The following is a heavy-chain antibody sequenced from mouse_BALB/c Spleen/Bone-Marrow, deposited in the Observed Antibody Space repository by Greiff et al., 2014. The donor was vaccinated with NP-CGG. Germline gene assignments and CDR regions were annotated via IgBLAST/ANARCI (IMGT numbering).Heavy chain of an antibody. CDR1: GFTFSDFY. V-gene: IGHV5-4*02. CDR3: ARSGERYGAMDY. J-gene: IGHJ4*01. D-gene: IGHD1-1*02. Sequence: EVKLMESGGGLVKPGGSLKLSCAASGFTFSDFYMFWFRQTPEKRLEWVATISNGGTYTYYPDSVKGRFTISRDNAKNNLYLQMSSLKSEDTAMYYCARSGERYGAMDYWGQGTSATVTS. CDR2: ISNGGTYT.